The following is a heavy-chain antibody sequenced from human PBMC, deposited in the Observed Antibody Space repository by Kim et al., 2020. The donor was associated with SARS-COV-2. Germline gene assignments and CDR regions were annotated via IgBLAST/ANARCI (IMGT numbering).Heavy chain of an antibody. V-gene: IGHV3-23*01. CDR1: GFTFSSYA. CDR2: ISGSGGST. D-gene: IGHD1-26*01. CDR3: AKDYGPGSYLADAFDI. Sequence: GGSLRLSCAASGFTFSSYAMSWVRQAPGKGLEWVSAISGSGGSTYYADYVKGRFTISRDNSKNTLYLQMNSLRAEDTAVYYCAKDYGPGSYLADAFDIWGQGTMVTVSS. J-gene: IGHJ3*02.